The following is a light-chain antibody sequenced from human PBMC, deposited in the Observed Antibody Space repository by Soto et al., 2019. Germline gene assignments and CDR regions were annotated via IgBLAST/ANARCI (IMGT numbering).Light chain of an antibody. Sequence: IQLTQSPSSLSASVGDRVTITCRASQGISSYLAWYQQKPGKAPKLLIYGASTLQRGVPSRFSGSGSGTDFTLTISSLPPVDFATYYCQQLNSYLSLTFGGGTKVDIK. CDR3: QQLNSYLSLT. V-gene: IGKV1-9*01. CDR1: QGISSY. CDR2: GAS. J-gene: IGKJ4*01.